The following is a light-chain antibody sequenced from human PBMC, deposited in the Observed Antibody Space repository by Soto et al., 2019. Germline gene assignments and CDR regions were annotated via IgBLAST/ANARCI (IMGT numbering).Light chain of an antibody. J-gene: IGKJ1*01. Sequence: AIQMTQSPSSLSASVGDRVTITCRASQGIRDDLGWYQQKPGKAPNLLIYASSNLQSGVPSRFSGSGSGTDFTLTISSLQPEDFATYSCLQDYNFPRTFGQGTKVEI. CDR2: ASS. CDR1: QGIRDD. V-gene: IGKV1-6*01. CDR3: LQDYNFPRT.